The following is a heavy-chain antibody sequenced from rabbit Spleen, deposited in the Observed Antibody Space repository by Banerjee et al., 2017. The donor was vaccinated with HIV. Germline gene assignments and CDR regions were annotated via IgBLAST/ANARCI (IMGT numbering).Heavy chain of an antibody. CDR1: GIDFSSGYD. V-gene: IGHV1S45*01. Sequence: QQQLEESGGGLVKPGGTLTLTCKASGIDFSSGYDMCWVRQAPGKGPEWIACIYTGSSDNTYYASWAKGRFTISKTSSTAVALQMTSLTAADTATYFCARDIDGSDYIDRLNLWGPGTLVTVS. CDR2: IYTGSSDNT. CDR3: ARDIDGSDYIDRLNL. D-gene: IGHD8-1*01. J-gene: IGHJ6*01.